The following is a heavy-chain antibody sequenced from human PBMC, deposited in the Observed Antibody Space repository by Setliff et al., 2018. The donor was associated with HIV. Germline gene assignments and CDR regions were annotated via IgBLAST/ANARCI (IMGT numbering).Heavy chain of an antibody. CDR3: ARYGEFHYYYYYYMDV. J-gene: IGHJ6*03. Sequence: SETLSLTCTVSGDSISSGSYYWSWIRQPAGKGLEWIGHIYTSGSTNYNPSLKSRVTISVDTSKNQFSLKLSSVTAADTAVYYCARYGEFHYYYYYYMDVWGKGTTVTVS. CDR2: IYTSGST. V-gene: IGHV4-61*09. CDR1: GDSISSGSYY. D-gene: IGHD3-10*01.